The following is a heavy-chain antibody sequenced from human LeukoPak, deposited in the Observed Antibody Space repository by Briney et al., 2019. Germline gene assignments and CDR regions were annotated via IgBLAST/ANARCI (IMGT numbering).Heavy chain of an antibody. D-gene: IGHD1-26*01. V-gene: IGHV3-30-3*01. J-gene: IGHJ4*02. CDR1: GFTFSSYA. Sequence: GGSLRLSCAASGFTFSSYAMHWVRQAPGKGLEWVAVISYDGSNKYYADSVKGRFTISRDNSKNTLYLQMNSLRAEDTAVYYCARDFDSGSYPGPFDYWGQGTLVTVSS. CDR2: ISYDGSNK. CDR3: ARDFDSGSYPGPFDY.